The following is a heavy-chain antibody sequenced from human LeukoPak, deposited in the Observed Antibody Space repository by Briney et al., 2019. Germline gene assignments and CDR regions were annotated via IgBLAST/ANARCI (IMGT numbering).Heavy chain of an antibody. V-gene: IGHV4-39*07. J-gene: IGHJ4*02. CDR1: GGSISSASYQ. CDR3: ARGNRQIYSGSYWTELDY. CDR2: IYYSGST. D-gene: IGHD1-26*01. Sequence: PSETLSLTCTVSGGSISSASYQWGWIRQPPGKGLEWIGNIYYSGSTYYNSSLKSRVTISVDMSKKQFSLKLSSVTAADTAVYYCARGNRQIYSGSYWTELDYWGQGALVTVS.